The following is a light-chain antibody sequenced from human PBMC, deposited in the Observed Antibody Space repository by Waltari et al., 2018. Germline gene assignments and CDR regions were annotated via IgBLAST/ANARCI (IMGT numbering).Light chain of an antibody. V-gene: IGLV1-51*01. Sequence: QSVLTQPPSVSAAPGQRVTIPCSGTSSHIGNSYVSWYQQFPGTAPKLLIYDNSKPPPGIPDRFSGSKSGTSATLGITGLQAGDEADFFCGTWDYSLSVYVFGTGTKVTVL. CDR3: GTWDYSLSVYV. CDR1: SSHIGNSY. J-gene: IGLJ1*01. CDR2: DNS.